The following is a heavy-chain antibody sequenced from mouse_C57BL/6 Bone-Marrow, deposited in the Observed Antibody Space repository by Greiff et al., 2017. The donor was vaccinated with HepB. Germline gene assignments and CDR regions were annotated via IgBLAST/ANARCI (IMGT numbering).Heavy chain of an antibody. J-gene: IGHJ3*01. D-gene: IGHD2-12*01. CDR1: GFSLTSYG. CDR2: IWRGGST. Sequence: VQGVESGPGLVQPSQSLSITCTVSGFSLTSYGVHWVRQSPGKGLEWLGVIWRGGSTAYNEAFMSRLSIPKENSKSQVFCKMNSLQADDTAIYYCALYSLEAYWGQGTLVTVSA. CDR3: ALYSLEAY. V-gene: IGHV2-5*01.